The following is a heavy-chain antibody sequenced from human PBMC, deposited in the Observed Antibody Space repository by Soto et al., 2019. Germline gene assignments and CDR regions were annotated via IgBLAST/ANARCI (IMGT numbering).Heavy chain of an antibody. CDR3: AREAPCPISGYSSGWQYYYGMDV. Sequence: GVSLRLSCAASGFTFISYSMNWVRQAPGKGLEWVSSISSSSSYIYYADSVKGRFTISRDNAKNPLYLQMNSLRAEDTAVYYCAREAPCPISGYSSGWQYYYGMDVWGQGTTVTVSS. V-gene: IGHV3-21*01. D-gene: IGHD6-19*01. CDR1: GFTFISYS. CDR2: ISSSSSYI. J-gene: IGHJ6*02.